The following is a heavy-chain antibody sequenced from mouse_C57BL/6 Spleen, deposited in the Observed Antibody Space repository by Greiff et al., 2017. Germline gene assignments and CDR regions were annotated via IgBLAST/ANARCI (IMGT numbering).Heavy chain of an antibody. CDR1: GFTFSDYY. D-gene: IGHD1-2*01. Sequence: EVMLVESEGGLVQPGSSMKLSCTASGFTFSDYYMAWVRQVPEKGLEWVANINYDGSSTYYLDSLKSRFIISRDNAKNILYLQMSSLKSEDTATYYCARERSSRLPYFDYWGQGTTLTVSS. J-gene: IGHJ2*01. CDR3: ARERSSRLPYFDY. V-gene: IGHV5-16*01. CDR2: INYDGSST.